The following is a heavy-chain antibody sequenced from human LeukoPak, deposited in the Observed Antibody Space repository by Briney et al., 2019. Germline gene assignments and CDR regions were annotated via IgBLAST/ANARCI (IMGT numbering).Heavy chain of an antibody. Sequence: GGSLRLSCAASGFTFSSYGMHWVRQAPGKGLEWVAVISYDGSNKYYADSVKGRFTISRDNSKNTLYLQMNSLRAEDTAVYYCAKEKAAAGPFDYWGQGTLVTVS. CDR2: ISYDGSNK. CDR3: AKEKAAAGPFDY. D-gene: IGHD6-13*01. J-gene: IGHJ4*02. CDR1: GFTFSSYG. V-gene: IGHV3-30*18.